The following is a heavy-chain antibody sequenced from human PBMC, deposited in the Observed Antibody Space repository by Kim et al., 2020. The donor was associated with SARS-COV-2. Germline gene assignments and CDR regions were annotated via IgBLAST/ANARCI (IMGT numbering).Heavy chain of an antibody. CDR3: ARGSGYDFDY. Sequence: NKYYADAVKGRFTISRDNSKNTLYLQMNSLRAEDTAVYYCARGSGYDFDYWGQGTLVTVSS. D-gene: IGHD3-10*01. CDR2: NK. J-gene: IGHJ4*02. V-gene: IGHV3-33*01.